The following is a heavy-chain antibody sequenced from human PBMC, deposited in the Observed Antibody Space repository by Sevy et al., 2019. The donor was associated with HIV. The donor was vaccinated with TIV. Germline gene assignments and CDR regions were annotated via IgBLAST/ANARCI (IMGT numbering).Heavy chain of an antibody. CDR1: GFTFSSYE. CDR3: ARYPLYGSGSANYYYYYMDV. Sequence: GGSLRLSCAASGFTFSSYEMNWVRQAPGKGLEWVSYISSSGSNIYYADSVKGRLTISRDNAKNSLYLQMNSLRAEDTAVYYCARYPLYGSGSANYYYYYMDVWGKGTTVTVSS. V-gene: IGHV3-48*03. J-gene: IGHJ6*03. D-gene: IGHD3-10*01. CDR2: ISSSGSNI.